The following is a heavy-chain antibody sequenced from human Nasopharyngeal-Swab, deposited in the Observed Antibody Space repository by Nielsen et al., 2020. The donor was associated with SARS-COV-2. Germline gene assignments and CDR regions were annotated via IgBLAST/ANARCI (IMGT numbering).Heavy chain of an antibody. J-gene: IGHJ4*02. CDR2: ISSSGSTI. Sequence: GEPLKISCAASGFTFSDYYMSWIRQAPGKGLEWVSYISSSGSTIYYADSVKGRFTISRDNAKNSLYLQMNSLRAEDTAVYYRARARGYSGYGFDYWGQGTLVTVSS. V-gene: IGHV3-11*01. D-gene: IGHD5-12*01. CDR1: GFTFSDYY. CDR3: ARARGYSGYGFDY.